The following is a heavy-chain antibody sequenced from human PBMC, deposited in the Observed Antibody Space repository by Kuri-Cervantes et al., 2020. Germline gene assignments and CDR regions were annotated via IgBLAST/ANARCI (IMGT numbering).Heavy chain of an antibody. D-gene: IGHD3-16*02. J-gene: IGHJ4*02. V-gene: IGHV3-23*01. CDR3: AKEKVWGSYRCLDY. Sequence: GESLKISCAASGFTFSDYGMHWVRQAPGKGLEWVSAIGDSGYSTYYAESVKGRFTISRDNSKNTLSLQMNSLRAEDTAVYYCAKEKVWGSYRCLDYWGQGTLVTVSS. CDR1: GFTFSDYG. CDR2: IGDSGYST.